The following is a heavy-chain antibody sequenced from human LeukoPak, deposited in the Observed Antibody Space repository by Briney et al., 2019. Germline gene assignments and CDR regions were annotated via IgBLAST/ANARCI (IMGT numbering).Heavy chain of an antibody. V-gene: IGHV3-7*01. CDR2: IKQDGSEK. D-gene: IGHD3-9*01. J-gene: IGHJ4*02. CDR1: GFTFSSYR. Sequence: GGSLRLSCAASGFTFSSYRMSWVRQAPGKGLEWVANIKQDGSEKYYVDSVKGRFTISRDNAKNSLYLQMNSLRAEDTAVYYCARRGGILTGSPYFDYWGQGTLVTVSS. CDR3: ARRGGILTGSPYFDY.